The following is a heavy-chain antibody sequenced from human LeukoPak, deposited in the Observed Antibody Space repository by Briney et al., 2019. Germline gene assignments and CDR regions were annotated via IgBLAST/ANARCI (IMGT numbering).Heavy chain of an antibody. CDR3: ARDSARGYSYGYNAFDI. CDR1: GYNFRNYG. CDR2: ITAGNGNT. D-gene: IGHD5-18*01. J-gene: IGHJ3*02. V-gene: IGHV1-18*01. Sequence: ASVKVSCKASGYNFRNYGIGWVRQAPRQGLEWMGWITAGNGNTNYAQKVQGRVTMTTDTYTSTAYMELRSLRSDDTAVYFCARDSARGYSYGYNAFDIWGQGTMVTVSS.